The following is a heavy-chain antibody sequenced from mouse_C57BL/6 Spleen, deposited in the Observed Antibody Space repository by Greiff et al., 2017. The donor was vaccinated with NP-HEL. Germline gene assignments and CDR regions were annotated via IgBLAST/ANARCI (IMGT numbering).Heavy chain of an antibody. CDR3: ARKGTTVVATRGFDY. Sequence: QVHVKQSGAELVKPGASVKISCKASGYAFSSYWMNWVKQRPGKGLEWIGQIYPGDGDTNYNGKFKGKATLTADKSSSTAYMQLSSLTSEDSAVYFCARKGTTVVATRGFDYWGQGTTLTVSS. J-gene: IGHJ2*01. CDR2: IYPGDGDT. V-gene: IGHV1-80*01. CDR1: GYAFSSYW. D-gene: IGHD1-1*01.